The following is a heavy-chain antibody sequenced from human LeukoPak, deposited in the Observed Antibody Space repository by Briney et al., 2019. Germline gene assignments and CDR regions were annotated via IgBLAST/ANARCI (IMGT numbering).Heavy chain of an antibody. D-gene: IGHD4-11*01. CDR3: ARDSYLGYSNYGWFDP. V-gene: IGHV1-18*01. CDR2: LSAYNGNT. J-gene: IGHJ5*02. CDR1: GYIFTRYD. Sequence: ASVNVSCKSSGYIFTRYDIRGVRHAPGQGFEWMGWLSAYNGNTNYAQKLQGRGTMTTDTATSTAYMELRSLRSDDTAVYYCARDSYLGYSNYGWFDPWGQGTLVTVSS.